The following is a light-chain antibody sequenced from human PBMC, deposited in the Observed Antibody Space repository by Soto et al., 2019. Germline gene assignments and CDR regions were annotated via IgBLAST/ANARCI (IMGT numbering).Light chain of an antibody. Sequence: IQMTQSPSSLSASVGDRVTITCRASHNIDTYLNWYQQKPGKAPILLIYAASSLQSGVPSRFSGSGSGTDFTLTISSLQPEDFATYYCQQTYSLPPDITFGQGTRRDIK. CDR2: AAS. V-gene: IGKV1-39*01. CDR3: QQTYSLPPDIT. J-gene: IGKJ5*01. CDR1: HNIDTY.